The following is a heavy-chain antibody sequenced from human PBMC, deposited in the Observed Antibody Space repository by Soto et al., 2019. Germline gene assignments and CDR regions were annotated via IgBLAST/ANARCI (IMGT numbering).Heavy chain of an antibody. Sequence: SETLSLTCAVYGGSFSGYYWSWIRQPPGKGLEWIGEINHSGSTNYNPSLKSRVTISVDTSKNQFSLKLSSVTAADTAVYYCARGPELYYMDVWGKGTTVTIS. CDR3: ARGPELYYMDV. J-gene: IGHJ6*03. CDR2: INHSGST. V-gene: IGHV4-34*01. CDR1: GGSFSGYY.